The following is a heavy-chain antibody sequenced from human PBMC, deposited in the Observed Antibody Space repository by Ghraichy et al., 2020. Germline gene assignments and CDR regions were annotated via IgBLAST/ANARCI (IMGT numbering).Heavy chain of an antibody. J-gene: IGHJ5*02. CDR1: GFTFSDYY. CDR2: ISSSGITI. CDR3: ARVGHLGITGTPNWFDP. V-gene: IGHV3-11*01. D-gene: IGHD1-20*01. Sequence: GESLNISCTASGFTFSDYYMSWIRQAPGKGLEWVSYISSSGITIYYAVSLKGRFTISRDNAKNSLYLQMNSLRAEDTAVYYCARVGHLGITGTPNWFDPWGQGTLVTVSS.